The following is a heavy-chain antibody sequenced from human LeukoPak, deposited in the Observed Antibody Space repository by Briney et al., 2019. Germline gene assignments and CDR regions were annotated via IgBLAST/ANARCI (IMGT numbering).Heavy chain of an antibody. CDR3: AKDLGDYGGNFDY. Sequence: GGSLRLSCAASGFTFSSYAMSWVRQAPGKGLEWVSGISGSGGRTYYADSVKGRFTISRDNSKNTLYLQMNSLRAEDTAVYYCAKDLGDYGGNFDYWGQGTLVTVSS. J-gene: IGHJ4*02. CDR2: ISGSGGRT. D-gene: IGHD4-23*01. CDR1: GFTFSSYA. V-gene: IGHV3-23*01.